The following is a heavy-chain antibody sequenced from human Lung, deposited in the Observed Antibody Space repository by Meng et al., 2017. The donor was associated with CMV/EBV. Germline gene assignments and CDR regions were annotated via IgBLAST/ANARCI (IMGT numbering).Heavy chain of an antibody. J-gene: IGHJ6*02. D-gene: IGHD2-2*03. V-gene: IGHV3-66*02. Sequence: GESLKISCAASGFTVSRNYMNWVRQAPGKGLEWVSLIDTGGSTYYADSVKGRLTISRDNSKNTLYFEMNSLRVEDTAVYYCARSIGYCSSISCYPEDSGYCYYGMAVWGQGTTVXVSS. CDR2: IDTGGST. CDR1: GFTVSRNY. CDR3: ARSIGYCSSISCYPEDSGYCYYGMAV.